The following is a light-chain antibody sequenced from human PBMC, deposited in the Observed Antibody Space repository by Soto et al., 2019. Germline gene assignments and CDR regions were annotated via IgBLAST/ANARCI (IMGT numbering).Light chain of an antibody. V-gene: IGLV2-14*01. CDR2: EVS. J-gene: IGLJ2*01. CDR3: NSYTSTSTRV. Sequence: QSALTQPASMSGSPGQSITISCTGTSSDVGGYNHVSWYQQHPGKAPKLMIYEVSHRPSGVSTRFSGSKSGNTASLTISGLQADDEADYYCNSYTSTSTRVFGGGTKLTVL. CDR1: SSDVGGYNH.